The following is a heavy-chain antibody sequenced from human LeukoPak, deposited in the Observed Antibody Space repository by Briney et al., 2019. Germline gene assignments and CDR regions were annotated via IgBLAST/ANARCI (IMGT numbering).Heavy chain of an antibody. CDR1: GFTFDDYG. V-gene: IGHV3-20*04. CDR2: INWNGGST. CDR3: ARVESYYDSSGYFREGY. J-gene: IGHJ4*02. D-gene: IGHD3-22*01. Sequence: GGSLRLSCAASGFTFDDYGMSWVRQAPGKGLEWVSGINWNGGSTGYADSVKGRFTISRDNAKNSLYLQMNSLRAEDTALYYCARVESYYDSSGYFREGYWGQGTLVTVSS.